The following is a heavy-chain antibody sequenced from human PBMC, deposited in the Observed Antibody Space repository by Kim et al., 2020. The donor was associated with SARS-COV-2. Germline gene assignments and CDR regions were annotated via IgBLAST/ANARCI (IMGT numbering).Heavy chain of an antibody. Sequence: ASVKVSCKASGYTFTSYYMHWVRQAPGQGLEWMGIINPSGGSTSYAQKFQGRVTMTRDTSTSTVYMELSSLRSEDTAVYYFARGDRGPSSEYCSGGSCYSWFDPWGQGTLVTVSS. D-gene: IGHD2-15*01. CDR3: ARGDRGPSSEYCSGGSCYSWFDP. V-gene: IGHV1-46*01. CDR2: INPSGGST. CDR1: GYTFTSYY. J-gene: IGHJ5*02.